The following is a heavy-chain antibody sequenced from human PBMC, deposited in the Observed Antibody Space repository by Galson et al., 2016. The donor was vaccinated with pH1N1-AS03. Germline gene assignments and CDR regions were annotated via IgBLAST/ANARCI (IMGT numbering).Heavy chain of an antibody. Sequence: SETLSLTCNVSGGSIASVTYYWGWIRQPPGKGLECFVGNTYISQSLRSRVSISMDTSKNQLFLRLTSVTTADTAVYYCVRLTGRALIIVTDHFDSWGQGTLVTVSS. CDR2: GNT. V-gene: IGHV4-39*01. D-gene: IGHD1-26*01. CDR1: GGSIASVTYY. CDR3: VRLTGRALIIVTDHFDS. J-gene: IGHJ4*02.